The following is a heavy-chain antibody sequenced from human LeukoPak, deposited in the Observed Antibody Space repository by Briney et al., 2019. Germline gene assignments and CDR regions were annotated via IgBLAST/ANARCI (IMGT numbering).Heavy chain of an antibody. J-gene: IGHJ4*02. Sequence: GGSLRLSCAASGYTFSNYAMHWVRQAPGKGLEWVAAVWDAGTNTHYADSVKGRVTISRDNSKNTVYLQMNSLRAEDTAVYYCTRAPIGAAGPFDFWGQGTLVTVSS. CDR1: GYTFSNYA. D-gene: IGHD6-13*01. CDR3: TRAPIGAAGPFDF. CDR2: VWDAGTNT. V-gene: IGHV3-33*01.